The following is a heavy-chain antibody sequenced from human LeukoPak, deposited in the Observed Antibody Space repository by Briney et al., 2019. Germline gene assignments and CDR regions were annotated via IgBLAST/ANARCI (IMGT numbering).Heavy chain of an antibody. J-gene: IGHJ4*02. CDR1: GFSFSTYN. V-gene: IGHV3-21*04. D-gene: IGHD2-21*01. Sequence: GGSLRLSCAASGFSFSTYNMNWVRQAPGQRLEWVSSITSGSSYIYYADSVKGRFTISRDNAKSSLYLQMNSLRAEDTAVYYCANQHMDYFDYWGQGTLVTVSS. CDR2: ITSGSSYI. CDR3: ANQHMDYFDY.